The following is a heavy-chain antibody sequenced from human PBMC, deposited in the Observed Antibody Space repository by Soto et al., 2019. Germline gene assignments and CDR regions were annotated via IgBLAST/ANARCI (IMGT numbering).Heavy chain of an antibody. J-gene: IGHJ4*02. V-gene: IGHV1-18*04. CDR3: ATLKVYDSSGYYPLGFDY. CDR1: GYTFTSYG. D-gene: IGHD3-22*01. CDR2: ISAYNGNT. Sequence: VKVSCKASGYTFTSYGISWVRQAPGQGLEWMGWISAYNGNTNYAQKLQGRVTMTTDTSTSTAYMELRSLRSDDTAVYYCATLKVYDSSGYYPLGFDYWGQGTLVTVSS.